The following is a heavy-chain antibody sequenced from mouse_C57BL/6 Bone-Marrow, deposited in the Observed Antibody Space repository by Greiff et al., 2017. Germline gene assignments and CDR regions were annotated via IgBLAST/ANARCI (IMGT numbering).Heavy chain of an antibody. J-gene: IGHJ3*01. D-gene: IGHD3-2*02. V-gene: IGHV1-52*01. CDR3: AREAQATSWFAY. CDR1: GYTFTSYW. Sequence: QVQLQQPGAELVRPGSSVKLSCKASGYTFTSYWMHWVKQRPIQGLEWIDNIDPSDSETHYNQKFKDKATLTVDKSSSTAYMQLSSLTSEDSAVYYCAREAQATSWFAYWGQGTLVTVSA. CDR2: IDPSDSET.